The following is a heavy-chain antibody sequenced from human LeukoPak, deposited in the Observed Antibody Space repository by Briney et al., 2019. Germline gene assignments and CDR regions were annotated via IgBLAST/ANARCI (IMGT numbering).Heavy chain of an antibody. J-gene: IGHJ3*02. D-gene: IGHD2/OR15-2a*01. V-gene: IGHV4-39*07. Sequence: SETLSLTCTVSGGSISSTSYYWGWIRQPPGKGLEWIGNIYDSGSTYYNPSLKSRVTISVDTSKNQVSLKLSSVTAADTAVYHCARGISDPSFDIWGQGTMVTVSS. CDR2: IYDSGST. CDR1: GGSISSTSYY. CDR3: ARGISDPSFDI.